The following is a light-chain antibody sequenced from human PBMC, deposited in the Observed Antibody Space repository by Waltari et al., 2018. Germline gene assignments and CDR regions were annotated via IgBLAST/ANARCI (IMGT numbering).Light chain of an antibody. Sequence: QSVLTQQPSASGTPGQRVTIACSGSSSTIGVNTVSWYQQFPGTAPKLLIYRSDQRPSGVPDRFSGSKSGTSASLAISGLQSEDGADYYCAVWDDGLNGRVFGGGTRLTVL. CDR1: SSTIGVNT. V-gene: IGLV1-44*01. CDR3: AVWDDGLNGRV. CDR2: RSD. J-gene: IGLJ3*02.